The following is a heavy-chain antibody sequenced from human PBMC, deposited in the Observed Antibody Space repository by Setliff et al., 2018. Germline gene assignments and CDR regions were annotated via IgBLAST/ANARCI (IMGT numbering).Heavy chain of an antibody. V-gene: IGHV4-59*01. CDR1: GGSISSYY. J-gene: IGHJ4*02. CDR3: ARLRGAFDY. Sequence: KASEILSLTCTVSGGSISSYYWSWIRQPPGKRLEWIGYIYYSGSTNYNPSLESRVTISVDTSKNQFSLRLNSATAADTAVYYCARLRGAFDYWGQGTLVTVS. CDR2: IYYSGST. D-gene: IGHD3-16*01.